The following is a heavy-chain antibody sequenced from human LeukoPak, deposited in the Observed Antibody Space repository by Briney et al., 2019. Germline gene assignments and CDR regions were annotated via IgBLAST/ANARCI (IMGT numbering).Heavy chain of an antibody. V-gene: IGHV4-4*09. Sequence: PSETLSLTCTVSGGSISDYYWSWVRPPPGKGLDWLGYIYTSGSTNSNPFLKNRVTISADTSKSQFSLKLSSVPAAGTAAYYCARHRSPTSSSFFDSWGQGTLVSVSS. CDR2: IYTSGST. D-gene: IGHD6-6*01. CDR3: ARHRSPTSSSFFDS. J-gene: IGHJ5*01. CDR1: GGSISDYY.